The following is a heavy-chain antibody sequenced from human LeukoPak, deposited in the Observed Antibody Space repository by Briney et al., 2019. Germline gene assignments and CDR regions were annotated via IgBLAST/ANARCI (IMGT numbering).Heavy chain of an antibody. Sequence: ASVKVSCKASGYTLTSYFMHWVRQAPGRGLEWMGLINPSGGSTNYTQKFHGRVTMTRDMSTSTVYMELSSLRSEDTAMYYCARALPHRRLMDTTMNQHWFDPWGQGTLVTVSS. V-gene: IGHV1-46*01. CDR1: GYTLTSYF. CDR2: INPSGGST. D-gene: IGHD5-18*01. J-gene: IGHJ5*02. CDR3: ARALPHRRLMDTTMNQHWFDP.